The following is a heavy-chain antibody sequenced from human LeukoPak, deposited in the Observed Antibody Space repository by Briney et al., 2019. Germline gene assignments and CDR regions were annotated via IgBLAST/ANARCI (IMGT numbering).Heavy chain of an antibody. D-gene: IGHD5-12*01. V-gene: IGHV4-61*02. CDR1: GGSISSGSYY. J-gene: IGHJ5*02. Sequence: SQTLSLTCTVSGGSISSGSYYWSWIRQPAGKGLEWIGRIYTSGSTNYNPSLKSRVTISVDTSKNQFSLKLSSVTAADTAVYYCARDKSGYSGYDQNLLDPGGQGTLVTVSS. CDR3: ARDKSGYSGYDQNLLDP. CDR2: IYTSGST.